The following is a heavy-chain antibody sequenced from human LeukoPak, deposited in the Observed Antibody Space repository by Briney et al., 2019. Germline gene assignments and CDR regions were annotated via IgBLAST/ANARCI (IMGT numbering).Heavy chain of an antibody. J-gene: IGHJ4*02. CDR3: AKDLAVGGYDLGNSDY. V-gene: IGHV3-23*01. D-gene: IGHD5-12*01. CDR2: ISGSGGST. CDR1: GFTFSSYA. Sequence: PGGSLRLSCAASGFTFSSYAMSWVRQAPGKGLEWVSAISGSGGSTYYADSVKGRFTISRDNSKNTLYLQMNSLRAEDTAVYYCAKDLAVGGYDLGNSDYWGQGTLVTVSS.